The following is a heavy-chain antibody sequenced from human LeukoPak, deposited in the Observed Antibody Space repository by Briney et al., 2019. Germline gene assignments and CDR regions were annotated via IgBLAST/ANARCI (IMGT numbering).Heavy chain of an antibody. V-gene: IGHV3-7*01. D-gene: IGHD2-2*02. CDR1: GFTFSSYW. Sequence: GGSLRLSCPASGFTFSSYWMSWVRQAPGKGLEWVANIKQDGSEKYYVDSVKGRFTISRDNAQNSLSLQMNSLRAEDTAVYYCARLRPSYHFDYWGQGTLVTVSS. CDR2: IKQDGSEK. CDR3: ARLRPSYHFDY. J-gene: IGHJ4*02.